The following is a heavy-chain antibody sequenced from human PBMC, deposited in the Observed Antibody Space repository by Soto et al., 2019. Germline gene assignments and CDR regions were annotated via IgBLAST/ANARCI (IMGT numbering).Heavy chain of an antibody. Sequence: ESSVKVSCKASGGTFSSYTISWVRQAPGQGLEWMGRIIPILGIANYAQKFQGRVTITADKSTSTAYMELSSLRSEDTAVYYCARADWNHLDTWFDPWCQGTLLTVSS. V-gene: IGHV1-69*02. CDR3: ARADWNHLDTWFDP. CDR2: IIPILGIA. CDR1: GGTFSSYT. J-gene: IGHJ5*02. D-gene: IGHD1-1*01.